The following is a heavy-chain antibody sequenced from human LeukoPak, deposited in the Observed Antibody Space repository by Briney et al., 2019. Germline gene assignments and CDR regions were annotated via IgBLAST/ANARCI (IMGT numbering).Heavy chain of an antibody. CDR2: ISGSGGST. D-gene: IGHD3-22*01. Sequence: GGSLRLSCAASGFTFSSYGMSWVRQAPGKGLEWVSAISGSGGSTYYADSVKGRFTISRDNSKNTLYLQMNSLRAEDTAVYYCARDPAYYYDSSGYGAFDPWGQGTLVTVSS. CDR3: ARDPAYYYDSSGYGAFDP. V-gene: IGHV3-23*01. J-gene: IGHJ5*02. CDR1: GFTFSSYG.